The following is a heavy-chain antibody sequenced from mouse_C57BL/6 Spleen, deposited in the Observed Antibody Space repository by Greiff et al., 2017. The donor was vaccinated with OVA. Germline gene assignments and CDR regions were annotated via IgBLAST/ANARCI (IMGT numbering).Heavy chain of an antibody. V-gene: IGHV1-42*01. CDR2: INPSTGGT. CDR3: ARDGKGTY. D-gene: IGHD2-1*01. J-gene: IGHJ2*01. Sequence: EVKLQESGPELVKPGASVKISCKASGYSFTGYYMNWVKQSPEKSLEWIGEINPSTGGTTYNQKFKAKATLTVDKSSSTAYMQLKSLTSEDSAVYYCARDGKGTYWGQGTTLTVSS. CDR1: GYSFTGYY.